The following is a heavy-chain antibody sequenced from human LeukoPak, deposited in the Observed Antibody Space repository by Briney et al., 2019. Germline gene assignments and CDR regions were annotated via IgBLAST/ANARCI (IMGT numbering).Heavy chain of an antibody. D-gene: IGHD3-16*02. Sequence: ASVKVSCKASGCTFTSYGISWVRQAPGQGLEWMGWISAYNGNTNYAQKLQGRVTMTTDTSTSTAYMELRSLRSDDTAVYYCARDRSGLRLGELSPMGYWGQGTLVTVSS. V-gene: IGHV1-18*01. CDR3: ARDRSGLRLGELSPMGY. CDR1: GCTFTSYG. J-gene: IGHJ4*02. CDR2: ISAYNGNT.